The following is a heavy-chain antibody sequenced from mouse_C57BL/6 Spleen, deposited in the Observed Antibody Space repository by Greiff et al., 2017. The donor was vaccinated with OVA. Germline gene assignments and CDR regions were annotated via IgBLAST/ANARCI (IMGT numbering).Heavy chain of an antibody. Sequence: VHVKQSGPELVKPGASVKISCKASGYSFTGYYMNWVKQSPEKSLEWIGEINPSTGGTTYNQKFKAKATLTVDKSSSTAYMQLKSLTSEDSAVYYCARSSDFDYWGQGTTLTVSS. CDR1: GYSFTGYY. V-gene: IGHV1-42*01. J-gene: IGHJ2*01. D-gene: IGHD1-1*01. CDR2: INPSTGGT. CDR3: ARSSDFDY.